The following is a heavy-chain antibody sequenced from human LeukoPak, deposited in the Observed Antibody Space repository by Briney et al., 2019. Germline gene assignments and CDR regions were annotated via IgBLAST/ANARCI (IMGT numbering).Heavy chain of an antibody. D-gene: IGHD5-24*01. Sequence: SETLSLTCTVSGGSISSGGYYWSWIRQHPGKGLEWIGYIYYSGSTHYNPSLKSRVTISVDTSKNQFSLKLSSVTAADTAVYYCAREGILQGDDAFDVWGQGTMVTVSS. CDR1: GGSISSGGYY. CDR3: AREGILQGDDAFDV. CDR2: IYYSGST. J-gene: IGHJ3*01. V-gene: IGHV4-31*03.